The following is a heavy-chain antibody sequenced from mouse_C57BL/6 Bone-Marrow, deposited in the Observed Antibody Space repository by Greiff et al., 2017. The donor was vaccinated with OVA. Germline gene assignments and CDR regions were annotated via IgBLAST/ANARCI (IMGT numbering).Heavy chain of an antibody. CDR3: AKGGYSAWFAY. D-gene: IGHD3-1*01. V-gene: IGHV2-4*01. CDR2: IWRGGST. CDR1: GFSLTSYG. J-gene: IGHJ3*01. Sequence: QVQLQQSGPGLVQPSQSLSLTCTVSGFSLTSYGVHWVRQPPGKGLEWLGVIWRGGSTDYNAAFISRLSISKDNAKSQVFFKMNSRQADDTALYYCAKGGYSAWFAYWGQGTLVTVSA.